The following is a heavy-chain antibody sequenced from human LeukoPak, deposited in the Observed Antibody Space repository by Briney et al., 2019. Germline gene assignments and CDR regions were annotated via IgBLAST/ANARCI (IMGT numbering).Heavy chain of an antibody. CDR2: INHSGST. D-gene: IGHD3-10*01. Sequence: SETLSLTCAVYGGSFSGYYWSWIRQPPGKGLEWIGEINHSGSTNYNPSLKSRVTISVDTSKNQFSLKLSSVTAADTAVYYCACLYKRITMVRGVVPHDYWGQGTLVTVSS. J-gene: IGHJ4*02. V-gene: IGHV4-34*01. CDR3: ACLYKRITMVRGVVPHDY. CDR1: GGSFSGYY.